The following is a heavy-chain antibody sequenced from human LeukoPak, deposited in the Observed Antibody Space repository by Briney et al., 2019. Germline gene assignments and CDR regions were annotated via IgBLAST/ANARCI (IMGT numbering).Heavy chain of an antibody. CDR3: ARVAYWYYGSGRDRGFDY. CDR1: GFTFSSYS. D-gene: IGHD3-10*01. J-gene: IGHJ4*02. CDR2: ISSSSSTI. Sequence: GGSLRLSCAASGFTFSSYSMNWVRQAPGKGLEWVSYISSSSSTIYYADSVKGRFTISRDNAKNSLYLQMISLRAEDTAVYYCARVAYWYYGSGRDRGFDYWGQGTLVTVSS. V-gene: IGHV3-48*01.